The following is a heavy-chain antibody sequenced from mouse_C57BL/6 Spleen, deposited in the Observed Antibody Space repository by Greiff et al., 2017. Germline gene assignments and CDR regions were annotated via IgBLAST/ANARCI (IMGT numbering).Heavy chain of an antibody. J-gene: IGHJ1*03. Sequence: QVQLQQSGAELVKPGASVKISCTASGYAFSSYWMNWVKQRPGKGLEWIGQIYPGDGDTNYNGKFKGKATLTADTSSSTAYMQLRSLTSEDAAVYFCARGIYYGNIHWYFDVWGTGTTVTVSA. D-gene: IGHD2-1*01. CDR1: GYAFSSYW. CDR3: ARGIYYGNIHWYFDV. CDR2: IYPGDGDT. V-gene: IGHV1-80*01.